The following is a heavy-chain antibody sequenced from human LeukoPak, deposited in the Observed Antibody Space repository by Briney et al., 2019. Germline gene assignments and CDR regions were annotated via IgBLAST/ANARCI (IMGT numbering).Heavy chain of an antibody. J-gene: IGHJ3*02. V-gene: IGHV4-31*03. Sequence: KTSETQSLTCTGSGGSISSGGYYWSWIRQHPGKGLEWIGYIYYSGSTYYNPSLKSRVTISVDTSKNQFSLKLSSVTAADTAVYYCAREGEARLRGAFDIWGQGTMVTVSS. CDR2: IYYSGST. CDR1: GGSISSGGYY. CDR3: AREGEARLRGAFDI. D-gene: IGHD2-21*01.